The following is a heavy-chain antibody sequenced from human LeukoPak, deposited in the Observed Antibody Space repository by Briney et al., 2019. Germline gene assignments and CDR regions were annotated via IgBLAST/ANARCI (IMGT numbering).Heavy chain of an antibody. D-gene: IGHD1-26*01. CDR2: IYYSGST. CDR1: GGSISSSSYY. J-gene: IGHJ4*02. Sequence: SETLSLTCTVSGGSISSSSYYWGWIRQPPGKGLEWIGSIYYSGSTYYNPSLKSRVTISVDTSKNQFSLKLSSVTAADTAVYYCARLVGATTPFDYWGQGTLVTVSS. CDR3: ARLVGATTPFDY. V-gene: IGHV4-39*07.